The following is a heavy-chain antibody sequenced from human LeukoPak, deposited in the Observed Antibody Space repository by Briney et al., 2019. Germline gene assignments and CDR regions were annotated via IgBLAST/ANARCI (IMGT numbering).Heavy chain of an antibody. CDR2: IWYDGSNK. CDR1: GFIFSSYA. D-gene: IGHD5-18*01. V-gene: IGHV3-33*01. J-gene: IGHJ4*02. Sequence: GGSLRLSCAASGFIFSSYAMHWVRQAPGKGPEWVAIIWYDGSNKYYAESVKGRFTISRDNSKNTLYLQMNSLRAEDTAVYSCARGLGYSYGYGIDYWGQGTLVIASS. CDR3: ARGLGYSYGYGIDY.